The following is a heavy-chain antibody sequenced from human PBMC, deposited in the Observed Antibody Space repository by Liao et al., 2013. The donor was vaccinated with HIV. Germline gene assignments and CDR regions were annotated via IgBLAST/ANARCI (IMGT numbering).Heavy chain of an antibody. D-gene: IGHD2-21*01. J-gene: IGHJ3*02. CDR1: GESTTRYY. Sequence: QVQLQESGPGLVKPLETLSLTCSVSGESTTRYYWSWIRQSPGKGLEWIGYVHYTGGTRYNSPLSSRVTISVDTSKNSISLRLTSVTAADTALYFCARESPFLDAFDIWGQGTMVTVSS. V-gene: IGHV4-59*01. CDR2: VHYTGGT. CDR3: ARESPFLDAFDI.